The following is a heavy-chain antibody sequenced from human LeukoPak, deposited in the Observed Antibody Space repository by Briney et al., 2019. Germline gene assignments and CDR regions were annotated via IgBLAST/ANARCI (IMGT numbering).Heavy chain of an antibody. Sequence: PGRSLRLSCAASGFTFSRYAMHWVRQAPGKGLECVAVILYDGSKKYYADSVKGRFTISRDNSKNTVYLQMNSLRVVGTAVYYCARGGLHYYDSSGFDYWGQGTLVTVSS. CDR2: ILYDGSKK. D-gene: IGHD3-22*01. V-gene: IGHV3-30-3*01. J-gene: IGHJ4*02. CDR3: ARGGLHYYDSSGFDY. CDR1: GFTFSRYA.